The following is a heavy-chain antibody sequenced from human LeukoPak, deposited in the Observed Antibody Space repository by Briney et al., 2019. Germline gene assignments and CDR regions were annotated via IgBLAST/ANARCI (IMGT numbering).Heavy chain of an antibody. D-gene: IGHD3-22*01. J-gene: IGHJ4*02. CDR3: ARDPSSGYYLYFDY. CDR1: GFSFSSYA. CDR2: ISGSGTTT. Sequence: GGALRLSCAASGFSFSSYAMTWVRQAPGRGLEWLSTISGSGTTTYYVDSVKGRFTVSRDNSKNTLYLQMNSLRAEDTAVYYCARDPSSGYYLYFDYWGQGTLVTVSS. V-gene: IGHV3-23*01.